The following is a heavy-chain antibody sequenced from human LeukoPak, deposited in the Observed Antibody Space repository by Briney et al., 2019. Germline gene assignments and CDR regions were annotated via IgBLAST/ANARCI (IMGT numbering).Heavy chain of an antibody. Sequence: SETLSLTCTVSGGSISSYYWSWLRQPPGKGLEWVGYIYYSGSTNYNPSLKSRVTISVDTSKNQFSLKLSSVTAADTAVDYCAKLQYYYDRSGYPDAFDIWGQGTMVTVSS. CDR1: GGSISSYY. D-gene: IGHD3-22*01. V-gene: IGHV4-59*08. CDR3: AKLQYYYDRSGYPDAFDI. J-gene: IGHJ3*02. CDR2: IYYSGST.